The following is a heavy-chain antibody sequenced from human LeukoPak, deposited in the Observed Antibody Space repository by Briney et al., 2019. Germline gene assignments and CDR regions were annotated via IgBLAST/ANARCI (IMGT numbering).Heavy chain of an antibody. D-gene: IGHD4-17*01. CDR1: GFTFSNAW. CDR3: ARDFYGDYVRGDYYYMDV. V-gene: IGHV3-15*01. CDR2: IKSKTDGGTT. Sequence: GGSLRLSCAASGFTFSNAWMSWVRQAPGKGLEWVGRIKSKTDGGTTDYAAPVKGRFTISRDNAKNSLYLQMNSLRAEDTAVYYCARDFYGDYVRGDYYYMDVWGKGTTVTVSS. J-gene: IGHJ6*03.